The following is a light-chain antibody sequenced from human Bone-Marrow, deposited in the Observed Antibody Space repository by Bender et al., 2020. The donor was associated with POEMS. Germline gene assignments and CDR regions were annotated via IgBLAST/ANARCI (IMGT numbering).Light chain of an antibody. Sequence: QSALTQPASVSGSPGQSITISCTGTSDNVGTYNLVSWYQQHPKEAPKVIIYEVDKRPSGVSTRFSGSKSDNTASLTISGLRAEDEADYYCQSFDTSLSGWVFGAGTKLTV. CDR2: EVD. CDR1: SDNVGTYNL. V-gene: IGLV2-23*02. J-gene: IGLJ3*02. CDR3: QSFDTSLSGWV.